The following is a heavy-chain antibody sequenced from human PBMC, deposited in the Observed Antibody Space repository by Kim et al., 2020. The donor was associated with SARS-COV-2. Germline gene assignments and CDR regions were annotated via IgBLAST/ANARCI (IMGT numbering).Heavy chain of an antibody. D-gene: IGHD3-22*01. Sequence: GGSLRLSCAASGFTFSSYAMHWVRQAPGKGLEYVSAISSNGGSTYYADSVKGRFTISRDNSKNTLYLQMGSLRAEDMAVYYCARVTYYYDSSGYGPSDYWGQGTLVTVSS. V-gene: IGHV3-64*02. J-gene: IGHJ4*02. CDR2: ISSNGGST. CDR1: GFTFSSYA. CDR3: ARVTYYYDSSGYGPSDY.